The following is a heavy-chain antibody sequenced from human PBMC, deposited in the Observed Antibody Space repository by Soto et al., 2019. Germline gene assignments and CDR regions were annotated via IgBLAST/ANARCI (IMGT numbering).Heavy chain of an antibody. CDR3: ATQESDWNEHFDY. V-gene: IGHV3-30*03. J-gene: IGHJ4*02. D-gene: IGHD1-1*01. CDR2: ISYDGTDE. CDR1: GFSFSSYG. Sequence: QVQLVESGGGVVQPGRSLRLSCAASGFSFSSYGMHWVRQAPGKGLEWVAMISYDGTDEYYADSVKGRFTISSDNSKSAVYVQMNSLRAEDTAVYYCATQESDWNEHFDYWGQGTLVTVSS.